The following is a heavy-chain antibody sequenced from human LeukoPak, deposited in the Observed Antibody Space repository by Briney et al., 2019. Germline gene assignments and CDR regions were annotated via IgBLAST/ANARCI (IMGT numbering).Heavy chain of an antibody. CDR3: ASLTYYDFWSGYYEAFDI. CDR1: GFTFSSYW. CDR2: INTDGSST. J-gene: IGHJ3*02. Sequence: GGSLRLSCAASGFTFSSYWMHWVRQAPGKGLVWVSRINTDGSSTSYADSVKGRFTISRDNAKNTLYLQMNSLRAEDTAVYYCASLTYYDFWSGYYEAFDIWGQGTMVTVSS. V-gene: IGHV3-74*01. D-gene: IGHD3-3*01.